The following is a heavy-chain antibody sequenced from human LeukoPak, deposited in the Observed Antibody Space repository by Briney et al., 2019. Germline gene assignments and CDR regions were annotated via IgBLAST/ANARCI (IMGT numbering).Heavy chain of an antibody. CDR3: ATARTYYYDSSGYYPDY. V-gene: IGHV3-30-3*01. CDR2: ISYDGSNK. CDR1: GFTFSSYA. J-gene: IGHJ4*02. Sequence: GGSLRLSCAASGFTFSSYAMHWVRQAPGKGLEWVAVISYDGSNKYYAGSVKGRFTISRDNSKNTLYLQMNSLRAEDTAVYYCATARTYYYDSSGYYPDYWGQGTLVTVSS. D-gene: IGHD3-22*01.